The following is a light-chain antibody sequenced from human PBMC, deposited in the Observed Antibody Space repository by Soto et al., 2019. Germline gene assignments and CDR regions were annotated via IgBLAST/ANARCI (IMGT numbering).Light chain of an antibody. CDR3: QQYGSSGT. CDR2: GAS. V-gene: IGKV3-20*01. CDR1: KSVSNNY. Sequence: EIVLTQSPGTLPLSPGERATLSCRASKSVSNNYLAWYQQKPGQAPRLLIYGASNRATGIPDRFSGSGSGTDFTLTSSRLEPEDFAVYYCQQYGSSGTFGQGTKVEIK. J-gene: IGKJ1*01.